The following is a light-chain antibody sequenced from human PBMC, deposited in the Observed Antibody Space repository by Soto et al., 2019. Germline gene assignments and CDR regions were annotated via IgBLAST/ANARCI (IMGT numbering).Light chain of an antibody. CDR1: QRVSSS. J-gene: IGKJ1*01. V-gene: IGKV3-20*01. CDR3: QQYGSSGT. CDR2: GAS. Sequence: EIVMTQSPATLSVSPGEXXXXXXRASQRVSSSLAWYQQKPGQAPRLLIYGASNRATGIPDRFSGSGSGTDFTLTISRLEPEDFAVYYCQQYGSSGTFGQGTKVDIK.